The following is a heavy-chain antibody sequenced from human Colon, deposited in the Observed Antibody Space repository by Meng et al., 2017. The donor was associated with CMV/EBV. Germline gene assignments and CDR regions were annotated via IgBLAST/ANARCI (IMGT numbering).Heavy chain of an antibody. V-gene: IGHV1-69*02. Sequence: SVKVSCKASGGTFSSYTISWVRQAPGQGLEWMGRIIPILGIANYAQKFQGRVTITADKSTSTAYMELSSLRSEDTAVYYCARVENYDSSGYYPFDYWGQGTLVTVSS. CDR2: IIPILGIA. CDR3: ARVENYDSSGYYPFDY. D-gene: IGHD3-22*01. J-gene: IGHJ4*02. CDR1: GGTFSSYT.